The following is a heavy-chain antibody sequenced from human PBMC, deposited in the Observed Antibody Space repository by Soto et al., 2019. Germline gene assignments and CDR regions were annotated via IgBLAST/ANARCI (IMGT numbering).Heavy chain of an antibody. CDR3: TTGIVLVPAAASDYYYGMDV. CDR2: IKSKTDGGTT. CDR1: GFSFSNAW. J-gene: IGHJ6*02. V-gene: IGHV3-15*07. Sequence: GGSLRLSCAAYGFSFSNAWMNWVRQAPGKGQEWVGRIKSKTDGGTTDYAAPVKGRFTISRDDSKNTLYLQMNSLKTEDTAVYYCTTGIVLVPAAASDYYYGMDVWGQGTTVTVSS. D-gene: IGHD2-2*01.